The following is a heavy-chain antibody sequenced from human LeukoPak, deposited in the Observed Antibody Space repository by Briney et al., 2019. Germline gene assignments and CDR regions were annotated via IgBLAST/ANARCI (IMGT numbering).Heavy chain of an antibody. CDR1: GFTFSSYS. V-gene: IGHV3-21*01. D-gene: IGHD4-17*01. J-gene: IGHJ4*02. CDR3: ARYDYGDYYFDY. Sequence: GGSLRLSCAASGFTFSSYSMNWVRQAPGKGFDWVSSISSSGRDIHYADSLKGRFTISRDNAKSSLYLEMNSLRAEDTAMYYCARYDYGDYYFDYWGQGTLVTVSS. CDR2: ISSSGRDI.